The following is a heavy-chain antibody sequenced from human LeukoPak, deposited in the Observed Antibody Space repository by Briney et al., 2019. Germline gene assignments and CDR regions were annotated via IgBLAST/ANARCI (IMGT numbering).Heavy chain of an antibody. CDR3: ARGKYGYTSGWQIPDY. D-gene: IGHD6-19*01. Sequence: SGGSLRLSCAASGITFSRFWMSWVRQAPGKGLQWVANINQDGSEKHYVDSVKGRFTISRDNAENSLYLQMNSLRAGDTAVYYCARGKYGYTSGWQIPDYWGQGTLVTVSS. J-gene: IGHJ4*02. CDR2: INQDGSEK. V-gene: IGHV3-7*01. CDR1: GITFSRFW.